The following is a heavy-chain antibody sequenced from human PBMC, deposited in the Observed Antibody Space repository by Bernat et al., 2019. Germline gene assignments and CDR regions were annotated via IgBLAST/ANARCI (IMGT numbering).Heavy chain of an antibody. CDR2: VDPEDGET. Sequence: QVQLVQSGAEVKKPGASVKVSCKVSGYTLPELSMHWVRQAPGKGLEWMGGVDPEDGETIYAQKFKGRVTMTEDTSTDTAYMELRSLRAEDTAVYYCATGGKKYGDCGSWGWFDPWGQGTLVTVSS. D-gene: IGHD4-17*01. J-gene: IGHJ5*02. CDR3: ATGGKKYGDCGSWGWFDP. CDR1: GYTLPELS. V-gene: IGHV1-24*01.